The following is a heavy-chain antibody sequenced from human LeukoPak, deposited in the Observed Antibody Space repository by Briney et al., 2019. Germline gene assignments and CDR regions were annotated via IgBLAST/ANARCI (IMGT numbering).Heavy chain of an antibody. J-gene: IGHJ4*02. Sequence: GASVKVSCMASGYTFTSYAMHWVRQAPGQRLEWMGWINAGNGNTKYSQEFQGRVTITRDTSASTAYMELSSLRSEDMAVYYCAREDSGSYWYYFDYWGQGTLVTVSS. CDR3: AREDSGSYWYYFDY. D-gene: IGHD1-26*01. CDR2: INAGNGNT. V-gene: IGHV1-3*03. CDR1: GYTFTSYA.